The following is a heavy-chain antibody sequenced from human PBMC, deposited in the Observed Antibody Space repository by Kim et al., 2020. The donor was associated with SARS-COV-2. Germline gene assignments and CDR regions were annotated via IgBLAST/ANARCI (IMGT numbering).Heavy chain of an antibody. CDR1: GFTFSSYG. CDR2: ISYDGSNK. D-gene: IGHD6-19*01. V-gene: IGHV3-33*05. J-gene: IGHJ1*01. Sequence: GGSLRLSCAASGFTFSSYGMHWVRQAPGKGLEWVAVISYDGSNKYYADSVKGRFTISRDNSKNTLYLQMNSLRAEDTAVYYCARDRGAVAALGDFQHWG. CDR3: ARDRGAVAALGDFQH.